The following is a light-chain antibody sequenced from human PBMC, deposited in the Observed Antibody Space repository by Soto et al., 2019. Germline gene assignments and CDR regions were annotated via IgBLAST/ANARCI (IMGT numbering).Light chain of an antibody. CDR2: AAS. CDR1: QGVSSY. CDR3: QQLNTYPFT. J-gene: IGKJ5*01. V-gene: IGKV1-9*01. Sequence: DIHLTQSPSFLSASVGDTVTITCRASQGVSSYLAWYQQKPGKVPKLLIYAASTLQSGVPSRFSGSGSGTEFILTISSLQPEDFATYYCQQLNTYPFTFGQGTRLEI.